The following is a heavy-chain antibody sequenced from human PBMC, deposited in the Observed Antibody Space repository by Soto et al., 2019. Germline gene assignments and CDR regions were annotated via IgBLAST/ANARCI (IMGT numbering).Heavy chain of an antibody. CDR1: GFTFSTYW. CDR3: ARVPRNGDYLDY. CDR2: IKQDGSEE. V-gene: IGHV3-7*03. J-gene: IGHJ4*02. Sequence: PGGSLRLSCAASGFTFSTYWMTWVRQAPGKGLEWVANIKQDGSEEYYVDSVKGRLTISRDNAKNSLYLQMRSVRAEDTAVYFCARVPRNGDYLDYWGQGALVTVSS. D-gene: IGHD4-17*01.